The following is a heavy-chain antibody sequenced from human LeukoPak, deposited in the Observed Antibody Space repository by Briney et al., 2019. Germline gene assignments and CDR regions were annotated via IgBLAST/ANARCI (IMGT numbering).Heavy chain of an antibody. CDR1: GGSVSSGSYY. J-gene: IGHJ3*02. CDR2: IYYSGST. CDR3: ARVRSSDDAFDI. V-gene: IGHV4-61*01. D-gene: IGHD6-6*01. Sequence: SETLSLTCTVSGGSVSSGSYYWSWIRQPPGKGLERIGYIYYSGSTNYNPSLKSRVTISVDTSKNQFSLKLSSVTAADTAVYYCARVRSSDDAFDIWGQGTMVTVSS.